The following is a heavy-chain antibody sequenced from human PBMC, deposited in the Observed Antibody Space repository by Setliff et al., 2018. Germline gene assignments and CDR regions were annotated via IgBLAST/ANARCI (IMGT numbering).Heavy chain of an antibody. V-gene: IGHV3-20*04. CDR1: GFNFDTYG. J-gene: IGHJ4*02. CDR2: LNWNGGLK. Sequence: GGSLRLSCEASGFNFDTYGMSWVRQAPGKGLEWVSTLNWNGGLKRHADSVKGRFGISRDNAKNTVYLQMNGLRTEDTAVYYCARDPTVTNLDLYFDYWGQGILVTVSS. D-gene: IGHD4-17*01. CDR3: ARDPTVTNLDLYFDY.